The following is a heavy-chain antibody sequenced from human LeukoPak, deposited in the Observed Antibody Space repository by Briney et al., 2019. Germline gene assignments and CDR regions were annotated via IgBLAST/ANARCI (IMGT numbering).Heavy chain of an antibody. Sequence: GRSLRLSCAASGFTFSSYAMHWVRQAPGKGLEWVAVISYDGSNKYYADSVKGRFTISRDNSKNTLYLQMKSLRAGDTAVYYCARGVAKYSGSPPEYWGQGTQVTVSS. J-gene: IGHJ4*02. V-gene: IGHV3-30*04. CDR3: ARGVAKYSGSPPEY. D-gene: IGHD1-26*01. CDR2: ISYDGSNK. CDR1: GFTFSSYA.